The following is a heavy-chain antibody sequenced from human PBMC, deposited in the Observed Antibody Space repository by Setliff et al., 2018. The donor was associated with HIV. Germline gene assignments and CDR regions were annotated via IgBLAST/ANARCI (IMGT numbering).Heavy chain of an antibody. D-gene: IGHD3-9*01. J-gene: IGHJ6*03. Sequence: GASVKVSCKAAGYTFSDYNIHWMRQAPGQAFEWMGWVHPNTGATSYAQKFQGRVSMTRDMSISTAYMELARLRSDDSAVYYCARIDPTAYHYHMDVWGKGTTVTVSS. V-gene: IGHV1-2*02. CDR3: ARIDPTAYHYHMDV. CDR2: VHPNTGAT. CDR1: GYTFSDYN.